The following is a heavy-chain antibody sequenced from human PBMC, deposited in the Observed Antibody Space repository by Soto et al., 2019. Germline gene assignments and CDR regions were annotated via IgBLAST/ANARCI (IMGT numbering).Heavy chain of an antibody. Sequence: GGSLRLSCAASGFTFSSYGMHWVRQAPGKGLEWVAVISYDGSNKYYADSVKGRFTISRDNSKNTLYLQMNSLRAEDTAVYYCAKDLFTVTKISGFDYWGQGTLVTVSS. CDR2: ISYDGSNK. J-gene: IGHJ4*02. D-gene: IGHD4-17*01. V-gene: IGHV3-30*18. CDR1: GFTFSSYG. CDR3: AKDLFTVTKISGFDY.